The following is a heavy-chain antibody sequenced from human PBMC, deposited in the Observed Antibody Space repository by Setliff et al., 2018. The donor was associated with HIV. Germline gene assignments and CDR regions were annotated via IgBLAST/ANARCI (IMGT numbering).Heavy chain of an antibody. CDR3: ARSSIAARPVDY. CDR2: ISTSNGDT. J-gene: IGHJ4*02. V-gene: IGHV1-18*01. D-gene: IGHD6-6*01. Sequence: GASVKVSCKASGYTFTSHGITWVRQAPGQGLEWMGWISTSNGDTNYAQKFQGRVTMTRNTSISTAYMELSSLRSEDTAVYYCARSSIAARPVDYWGQGTLVTAPQ. CDR1: GYTFTSHG.